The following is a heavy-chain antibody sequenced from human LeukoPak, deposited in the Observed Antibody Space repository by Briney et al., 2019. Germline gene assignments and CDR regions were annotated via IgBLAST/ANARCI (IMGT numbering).Heavy chain of an antibody. CDR1: GYTFTSYG. V-gene: IGHV1-18*01. Sequence: ASVKVSCKASGYTFTSYGISWVRQAPGQGLEWMGWISAYNGNTNYAQKLQGRVTMTTDTSTSTAYMELRSLRSDDTAVYYCARDVKVWYYDFWSGTGGLDYWGQGTLVTVSS. CDR2: ISAYNGNT. D-gene: IGHD3-3*01. CDR3: ARDVKVWYYDFWSGTGGLDY. J-gene: IGHJ4*02.